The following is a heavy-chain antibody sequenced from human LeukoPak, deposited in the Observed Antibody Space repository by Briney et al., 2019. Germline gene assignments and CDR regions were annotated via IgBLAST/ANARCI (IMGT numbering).Heavy chain of an antibody. D-gene: IGHD5-24*01. Sequence: GGSLRLSCAASGFNITSNYMNWVRQAPGKGLEWVAIIYSGGFTYYRDSVKGRFTIYRDNSKNTVYLQMNSLRVEDTAVYYCAREGMGYFDSWGQGTLVTVSS. CDR3: AREGMGYFDS. V-gene: IGHV3-66*01. J-gene: IGHJ4*02. CDR1: GFNITSNY. CDR2: IYSGGFT.